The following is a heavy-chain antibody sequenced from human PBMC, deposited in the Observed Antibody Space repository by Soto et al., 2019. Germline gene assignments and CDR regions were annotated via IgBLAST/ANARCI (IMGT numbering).Heavy chain of an antibody. Sequence: EVQLLESGGGVVQPGGSLRLSCAASGFSFSSYAMNWVRQAPGKGLEWVSAITTSGGTRYYTDSVKGRFTISRDNSKNTLYLQMDSLRADDTAIYYCAKGPLGAVAGTDRYFAYWGQGTLVTVSS. D-gene: IGHD6-19*01. J-gene: IGHJ4*02. CDR2: ITTSGGTR. V-gene: IGHV3-23*01. CDR1: GFSFSSYA. CDR3: AKGPLGAVAGTDRYFAY.